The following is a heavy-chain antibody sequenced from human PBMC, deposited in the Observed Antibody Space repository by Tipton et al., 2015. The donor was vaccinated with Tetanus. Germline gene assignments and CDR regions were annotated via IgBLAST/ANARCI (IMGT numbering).Heavy chain of an antibody. V-gene: IGHV3-74*01. J-gene: IGHJ5*02. D-gene: IGHD1-14*01. CDR1: GFTFSSSC. CDR2: INSDGSST. Sequence: SLRLSCAASGFTFSSSCMHWVRQGPGKGLVWVSRINSDGSSTTYADSVKGRFTISRDNSKKNLYLQMNSLRAEDTAVYYCARENSLTTSSWGQGTLVTVSS. CDR3: ARENSLTTSS.